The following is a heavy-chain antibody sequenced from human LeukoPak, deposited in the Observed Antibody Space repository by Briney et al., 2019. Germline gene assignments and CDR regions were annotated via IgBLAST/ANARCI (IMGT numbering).Heavy chain of an antibody. D-gene: IGHD3-16*01. CDR2: ISGSCSTI. J-gene: IGHJ4*02. CDR1: GFTFSDYY. V-gene: IGHV3-11*04. Sequence: GGSLRLSCAASGFTFSDYYMSWIRQAPGKGLVWVSYISGSCSTIYYADSVKGRFTISRDNAKHSLYLQMNGLGAEDTAVYYCARELNGYGYYFFDYWGPGTLVTVSS. CDR3: ARELNGYGYYFFDY.